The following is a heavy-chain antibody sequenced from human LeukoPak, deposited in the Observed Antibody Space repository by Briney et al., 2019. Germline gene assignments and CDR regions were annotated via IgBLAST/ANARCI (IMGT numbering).Heavy chain of an antibody. CDR1: GYSFTSYW. CDR3: ASLTGDATKSYYFDY. J-gene: IGHJ4*02. V-gene: IGHV5-51*01. Sequence: GESLKISCKGSGYSFTSYWIGWVRQMPGKGLEWMGIIYPGDSDTRYSPSFQGQVTISADKSISTAYLQWSSLKASDTAMYYCASLTGDATKSYYFDYWGQGTLVTVSS. D-gene: IGHD7-27*01. CDR2: IYPGDSDT.